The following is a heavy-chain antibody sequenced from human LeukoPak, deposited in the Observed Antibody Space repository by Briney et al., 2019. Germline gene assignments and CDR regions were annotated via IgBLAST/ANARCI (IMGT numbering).Heavy chain of an antibody. CDR3: ARVAAGAEAHTLHYHYMDV. J-gene: IGHJ6*03. V-gene: IGHV3-21*01. CDR2: ISSTSMYI. Sequence: PGGSLRLSCAASGFTFGIYSMTWVRQAPGKGLEGVSSISSTSMYIYYADSMRGRFTISRDNAENSLFLQIDSLGVEDTAVYSCARVAAGAEAHTLHYHYMDVWGKGTTVTVSS. D-gene: IGHD6-13*01. CDR1: GFTFGIYS.